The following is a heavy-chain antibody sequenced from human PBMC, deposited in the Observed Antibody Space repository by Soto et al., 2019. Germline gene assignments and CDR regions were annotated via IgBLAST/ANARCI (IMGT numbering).Heavy chain of an antibody. J-gene: IGHJ4*02. D-gene: IGHD2-15*01. V-gene: IGHV1-18*01. CDR3: ARDQRVVVVVAATPNLDY. CDR1: GYTFTSYG. CDR2: ISAYNGNT. Sequence: QVQLVQSGAEVKKPGASVKVSCKASGYTFTSYGISWVRQAPGQGLEWMGWISAYNGNTNYAQKLQGRVTMTTDTSTSTAYMELRSLRADDTAVYYCARDQRVVVVVAATPNLDYWGQGTLVTVSS.